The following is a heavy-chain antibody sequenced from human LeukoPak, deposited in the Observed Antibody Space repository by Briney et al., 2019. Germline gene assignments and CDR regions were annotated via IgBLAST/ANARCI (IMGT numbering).Heavy chain of an antibody. CDR1: GYSISSGYY. V-gene: IGHV4-38-2*02. J-gene: IGHJ6*02. Sequence: SETLSLTCTVSGYSISSGYYWGWIRQPPGKGLEWIGDIYHSGSTYYNPSLKSRFSISVDTSKNQFSLKVSPVTAADTAVYYCAREMNMVRGVISLGMDVWGQGTTVTVSS. CDR3: AREMNMVRGVISLGMDV. CDR2: IYHSGST. D-gene: IGHD3-10*01.